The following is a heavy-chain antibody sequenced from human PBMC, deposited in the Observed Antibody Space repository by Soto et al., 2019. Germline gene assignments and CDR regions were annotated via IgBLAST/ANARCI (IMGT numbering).Heavy chain of an antibody. CDR3: AREGAPYCSSTSCLTYYYYGMEV. V-gene: IGHV1-2*02. J-gene: IGHJ6*01. D-gene: IGHD2-2*01. CDR1: GYTFTGYY. CDR2: INPNSGGT. Sequence: ASVKVSCKASGYTFTGYYMHWVRQAPGQGLEWMGWINPNSGGTNYAQKFQGRVTMTRDTSISTAYMELSRLRSDDTAVYYCAREGAPYCSSTSCLTYYYYGMEVWGQGTTVTVSS.